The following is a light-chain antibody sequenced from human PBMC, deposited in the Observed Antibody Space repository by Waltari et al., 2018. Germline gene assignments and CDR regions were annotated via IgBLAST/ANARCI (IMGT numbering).Light chain of an antibody. Sequence: DIQMTQSPSTLSASVGDRVTITCRASQSISSWLAWYQQEPGKAPKLLIYDASSLESGVPSRCSGSGSGTEFTLTISSLQPDDFATYYCQQYNSYSPERTFGQGTKVEIK. J-gene: IGKJ1*01. CDR1: QSISSW. V-gene: IGKV1-5*01. CDR3: QQYNSYSPERT. CDR2: DAS.